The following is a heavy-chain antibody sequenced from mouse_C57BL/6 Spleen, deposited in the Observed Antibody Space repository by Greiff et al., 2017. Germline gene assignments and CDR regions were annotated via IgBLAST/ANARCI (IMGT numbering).Heavy chain of an antibody. D-gene: IGHD1-1*01. CDR2: IDPETGGT. V-gene: IGHV1-15*01. CDR1: GYTFTDYE. Sequence: QVQLQQSGAELVRPGASVTLSCKASGYTFTDYEMHWVKQTPVHGLEWIGAIDPETGGTAYNQKFKGKAILTADKSSSTAYMELRSLTSEDSAVYYCTRTLITTVVPPLAYWGQGTLVTVSA. J-gene: IGHJ3*01. CDR3: TRTLITTVVPPLAY.